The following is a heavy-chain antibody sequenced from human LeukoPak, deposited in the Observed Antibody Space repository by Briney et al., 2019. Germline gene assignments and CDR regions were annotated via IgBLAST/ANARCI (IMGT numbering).Heavy chain of an antibody. CDR2: IYHSGST. CDR1: GYSISSGYY. Sequence: PSETLSLTCAVSGYSISSGYYWGWIRQPPGKGLEWIGSIYHSGSTYYNPSLKGRVTISVDTSKNQFSLKLSSVTAADTAVYYCARQDIVVVPAALDYWGQGTLVTVSS. J-gene: IGHJ4*02. V-gene: IGHV4-38-2*01. CDR3: ARQDIVVVPAALDY. D-gene: IGHD2-2*01.